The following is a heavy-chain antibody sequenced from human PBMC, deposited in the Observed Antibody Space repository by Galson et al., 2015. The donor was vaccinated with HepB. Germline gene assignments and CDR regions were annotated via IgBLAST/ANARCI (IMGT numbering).Heavy chain of an antibody. CDR1: GFTFSSYW. J-gene: IGHJ6*02. V-gene: IGHV3-30*03. D-gene: IGHD4-17*01. Sequence: SLRLSCAASGFTFSSYWMHWVRQAPGKGLEWVAVISYDGSNKYYADSVKGRFTISRDNSKNTLYLQMNSLRAEDTAVYYCARAHDYGDYYYYGMDVWGQGTTVTVSS. CDR3: ARAHDYGDYYYYGMDV. CDR2: ISYDGSNK.